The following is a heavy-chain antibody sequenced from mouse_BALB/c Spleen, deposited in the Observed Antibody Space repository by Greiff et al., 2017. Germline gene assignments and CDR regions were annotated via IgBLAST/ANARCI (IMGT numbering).Heavy chain of an antibody. D-gene: IGHD1-1*01. J-gene: IGHJ1*01. CDR2: IYPGSGNT. CDR3: ARGGYYGSSYWYFDV. CDR1: GYTFTDYY. V-gene: IGHV1-84*02. Sequence: VQLVESGPELVKPGASVKISCKASGYTFTDYYINWVKQKPGQGLEWIGWIYPGSGNTKYNEKFKGKATLTVDTSSSTAYMQLSSLTSEDTAVYFCARGGYYGSSYWYFDVWGAGTTVTVSS.